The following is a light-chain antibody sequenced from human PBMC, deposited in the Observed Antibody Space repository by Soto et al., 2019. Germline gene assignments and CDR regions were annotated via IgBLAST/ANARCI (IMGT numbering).Light chain of an antibody. CDR3: QQYNNWPRT. CDR2: GAT. CDR1: QSVSIL. Sequence: EIVLTQSPGTRSLSPGETATLSCRASQSVSILLAWYQQKPGQAPRLLIHGATTRATARFSGSGSGTEFTLTISSLQSEDFAVYYCQQYNNWPRTFGQGTKVDIK. J-gene: IGKJ1*01. V-gene: IGKV3-15*01.